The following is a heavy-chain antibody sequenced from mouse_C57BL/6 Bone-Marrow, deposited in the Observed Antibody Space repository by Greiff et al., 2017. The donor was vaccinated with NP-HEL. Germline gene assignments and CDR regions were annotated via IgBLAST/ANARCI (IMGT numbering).Heavy chain of an antibody. CDR1: GFTFSSYG. V-gene: IGHV5-6*02. CDR2: ISSGGSYT. J-gene: IGHJ3*01. D-gene: IGHD2-4*01. CDR3: ASPYDYDVVWFAY. Sequence: EVMLVESGGDLVKPGGSLKLSCAASGFTFSSYGMSWVRQTPDKRLEWVATISSGGSYTYYPDSVKGRFTISRDNAKNTLYLQMSSLKSEDTAMYYCASPYDYDVVWFAYWGQGTLVTVSA.